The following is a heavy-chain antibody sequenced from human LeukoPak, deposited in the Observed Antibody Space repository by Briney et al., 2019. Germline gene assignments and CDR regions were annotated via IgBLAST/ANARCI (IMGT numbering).Heavy chain of an antibody. J-gene: IGHJ4*02. CDR3: ARGFGSYYY. Sequence: PSETLSLTCAVYGESFSGYYWSWIRQPPGKGLEWIGEINHSGSTNYNPSLKSRVTISVDTSKNQFSLKLSSVTAADTAVYYCARGFGSYYYWGQGTLVTVSS. CDR1: GESFSGYY. D-gene: IGHD1-26*01. CDR2: INHSGST. V-gene: IGHV4-34*01.